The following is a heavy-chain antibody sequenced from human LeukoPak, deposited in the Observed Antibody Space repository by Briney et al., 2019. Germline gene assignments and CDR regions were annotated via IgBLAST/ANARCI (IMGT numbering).Heavy chain of an antibody. CDR3: ARNDSSGYFDY. J-gene: IGHJ4*02. CDR2: IYHSGGT. D-gene: IGHD3-22*01. V-gene: IGHV4-38-2*01. CDR1: DSSISSTSY. Sequence: PSETLSLTRAVSDSSISSTSYWGWIRQPPGKGLEWIGSIYHSGGTVYNPSLKSRVTISVDTSKKQFSLKLTSATAADTAVYYCARNDSSGYFDYWGQGTLVTVSS.